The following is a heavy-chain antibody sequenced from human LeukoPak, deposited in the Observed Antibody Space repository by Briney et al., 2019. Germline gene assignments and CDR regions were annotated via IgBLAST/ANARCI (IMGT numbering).Heavy chain of an antibody. D-gene: IGHD3-22*01. Sequence: GGSLRLSCAASGFTFSSYGMHWVRQAPGQGLEWVAVISYDGSNKYYADSVKGRFTLSRDNSKNTLYLQMNSLRAEDTAVYHCAKDRDSSGYFVFDNGGQGTLVTVS. CDR2: ISYDGSNK. V-gene: IGHV3-30*18. CDR1: GFTFSSYG. J-gene: IGHJ4*02. CDR3: AKDRDSSGYFVFDN.